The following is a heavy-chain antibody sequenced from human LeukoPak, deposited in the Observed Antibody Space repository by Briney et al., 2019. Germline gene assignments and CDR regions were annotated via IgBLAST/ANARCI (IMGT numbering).Heavy chain of an antibody. Sequence: SSETLSLTCTVSGGSINTYFWTWIRQPPGKGLEWIGYINYSGSTNSNPSLKSRVTISVDTSKNQFSVKLSSVTAADTAVYYCARQHSPGYFDYWVQGTLVIVSS. J-gene: IGHJ4*02. CDR2: INYSGST. D-gene: IGHD1-14*01. CDR1: GGSINTYF. CDR3: ARQHSPGYFDY. V-gene: IGHV4-59*08.